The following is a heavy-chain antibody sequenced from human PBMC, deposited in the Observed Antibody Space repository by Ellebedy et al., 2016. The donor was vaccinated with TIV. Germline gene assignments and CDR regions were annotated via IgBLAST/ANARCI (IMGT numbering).Heavy chain of an antibody. Sequence: GESLKISCAASGFTFSNHGLSWVRQSPGKGLEWISAISGSGDTTYYADSVRGRFTISRDNSKNTLYLQMNSLRVDDAAIYYCTLFNHWGQGTLVTVFS. CDR3: TLFNH. CDR2: ISGSGDTT. V-gene: IGHV3-23*01. J-gene: IGHJ5*02. CDR1: GFTFSNHG. D-gene: IGHD3-3*01.